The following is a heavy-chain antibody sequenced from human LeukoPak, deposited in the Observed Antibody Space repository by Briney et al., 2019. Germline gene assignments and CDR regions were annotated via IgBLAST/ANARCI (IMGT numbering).Heavy chain of an antibody. D-gene: IGHD5-24*01. CDR2: ISSSSSYI. CDR3: AREIKDGYNPFDY. J-gene: IGHJ4*02. Sequence: PGGSLRLSCAASGFTFSSYSMNWVRQAPGKGLEWVSSISSSSSYIYYADSVKGRFTISRDNAKNSLYVQMNSLRAEDTAVYYCAREIKDGYNPFDYWGQGTLVTVSS. CDR1: GFTFSSYS. V-gene: IGHV3-21*01.